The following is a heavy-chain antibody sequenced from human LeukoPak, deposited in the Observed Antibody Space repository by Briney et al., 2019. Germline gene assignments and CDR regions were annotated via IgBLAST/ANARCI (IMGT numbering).Heavy chain of an antibody. CDR3: ARDVWTGVAVSDY. Sequence: GGSLRLSYVASGFTFSSYWMTWVRQAPGKGLEWLANIKEDGSIQYYLDSVRGRFTISRDNAKTSVYLQLNSLRADDTAVYYCARDVWTGVAVSDYWGQGTLVTVSS. V-gene: IGHV3-7*01. CDR1: GFTFSSYW. J-gene: IGHJ4*02. D-gene: IGHD6-19*01. CDR2: IKEDGSIQ.